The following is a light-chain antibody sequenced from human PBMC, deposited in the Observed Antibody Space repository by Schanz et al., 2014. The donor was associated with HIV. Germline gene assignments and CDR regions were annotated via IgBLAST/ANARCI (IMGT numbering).Light chain of an antibody. J-gene: IGKJ1*01. Sequence: ETVLTQSPGSLSLSPGERATLSCRTSQSVGGSQLAWYQHKRGQAPRLLIYATSFRATGIPDRFSGGVSGTDFTLTISRVEPEDYAVYYCQQYGSSPWTFGQGTRVDVK. CDR2: ATS. V-gene: IGKV3-20*01. CDR1: QSVGGSQ. CDR3: QQYGSSPWT.